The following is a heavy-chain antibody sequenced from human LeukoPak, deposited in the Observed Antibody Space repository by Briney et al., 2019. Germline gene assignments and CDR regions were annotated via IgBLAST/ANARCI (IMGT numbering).Heavy chain of an antibody. Sequence: ASVKVSCKASGYAFIGYYIHWVRQAPGQGLEWLGSIFPNTGDTRYAQKFQGRVTMTRDTSISTAYMELSRLRSDDTAVYYCARGRPRHPEEIDYWGQGTLVTVSS. CDR2: IFPNTGDT. CDR3: ARGRPRHPEEIDY. J-gene: IGHJ4*02. D-gene: IGHD1-14*01. CDR1: GYAFIGYY. V-gene: IGHV1-2*02.